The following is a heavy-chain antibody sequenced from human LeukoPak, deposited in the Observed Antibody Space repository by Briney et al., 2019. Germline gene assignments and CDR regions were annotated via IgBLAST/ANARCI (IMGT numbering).Heavy chain of an antibody. Sequence: SVKVSCKASGGTFSSYAISWVRQAPGRGLEWMGGIIPIFGTANYAQKFQGRVTITADESTSTAYMELSSLRSEDTAVYYCARARGRYCTNGVCYWPYFDYWGQGTLVTVSS. CDR3: ARARGRYCTNGVCYWPYFDY. J-gene: IGHJ4*02. CDR1: GGTFSSYA. CDR2: IIPIFGTA. V-gene: IGHV1-69*01. D-gene: IGHD2-8*01.